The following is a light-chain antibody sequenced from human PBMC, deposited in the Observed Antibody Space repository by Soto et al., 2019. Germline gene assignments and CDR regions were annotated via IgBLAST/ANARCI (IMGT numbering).Light chain of an antibody. Sequence: QSALTQPASVSGSPGQSITISCTGTSSDVGGYNYVSWYQQHPGKAPKLMIYEVSNRPSGVSNRFSGPKSGNTASLTISGLQAEDEADYYCSSYTSSSTLGVFGTGTKVTAL. CDR1: SSDVGGYNY. CDR3: SSYTSSSTLGV. J-gene: IGLJ1*01. V-gene: IGLV2-14*01. CDR2: EVS.